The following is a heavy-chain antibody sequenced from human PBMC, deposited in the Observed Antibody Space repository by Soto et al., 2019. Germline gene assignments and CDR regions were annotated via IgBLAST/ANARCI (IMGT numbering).Heavy chain of an antibody. CDR1: GFSLSNARMG. D-gene: IGHD1-1*01. CDR2: IFSNDEK. Sequence: QVTLKESGPVLVKPTETLTLTCTVPGFSLSNARMGVSWIRQPPGQALEWLAHIFSNDEKSYSTSLKSRLYNSKDANKRLVVLTNNTMDPVDTATNYCALGKGRTTGTTGYYYSGMDVWGQGTTVTVSS. J-gene: IGHJ6*02. CDR3: ALGKGRTTGTTGYYYSGMDV. V-gene: IGHV2-26*01.